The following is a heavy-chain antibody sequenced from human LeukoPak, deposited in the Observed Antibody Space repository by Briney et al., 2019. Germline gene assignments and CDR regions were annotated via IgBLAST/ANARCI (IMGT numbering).Heavy chain of an antibody. CDR2: IYTSGST. D-gene: IGHD1-26*01. V-gene: IGHV4-4*07. J-gene: IGHJ4*02. CDR1: GGSFSGYY. Sequence: PSETLSLTCAVYGGSFSGYYWSWIRQPAGKGLEWIGRIYTSGSTNYNPSLESRVTISVDTSKNQFSLKLSSVTAADTAVYYCARDPAVGAPDYWGQGTLVTVSS. CDR3: ARDPAVGAPDY.